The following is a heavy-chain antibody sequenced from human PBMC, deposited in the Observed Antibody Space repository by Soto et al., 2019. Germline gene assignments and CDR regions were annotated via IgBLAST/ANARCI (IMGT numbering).Heavy chain of an antibody. CDR1: GGSISSSNW. J-gene: IGHJ4*02. D-gene: IGHD6-19*01. Sequence: KPSETLSLTCAVSGGSISSSNWWSWVRQPPGEGLEWIGEIYHSGSTDYNPSLKSRVTISVDKSKNQFSLKLSSVTAADTAVYYCARGMMNIAERAVAGTHFDYWGQGTLVTVSS. CDR3: ARGMMNIAERAVAGTHFDY. CDR2: IYHSGST. V-gene: IGHV4-4*02.